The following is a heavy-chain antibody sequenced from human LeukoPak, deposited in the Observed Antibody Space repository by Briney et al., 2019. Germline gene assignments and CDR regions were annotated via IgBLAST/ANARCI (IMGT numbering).Heavy chain of an antibody. J-gene: IGHJ4*02. CDR2: IYYSGST. Sequence: SETLSLTCTVYGGSISSYYWSWIRQPPGKGLEWIGYIYYSGSTNYNPSLKSRVTISVDTSKNQFSLKLSSVTAADTAVYYCAVEYSSSWFDYWGQGTLVTVSS. CDR3: AVEYSSSWFDY. CDR1: GGSISSYY. V-gene: IGHV4-59*01. D-gene: IGHD6-6*01.